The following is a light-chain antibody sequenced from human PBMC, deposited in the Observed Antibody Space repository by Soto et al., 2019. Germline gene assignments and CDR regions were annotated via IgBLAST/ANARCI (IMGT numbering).Light chain of an antibody. Sequence: QSVLTQPPSVSGTPGQRVTISCSGSSSNIGSDYVYWFQQLPGTAPKVLIYRNNQRPSGVPERFSGSKSGTSASLAISGLRSEDEADYYCAAWDDILSGRVFGGGTKVTVL. CDR2: RNN. V-gene: IGLV1-47*01. J-gene: IGLJ3*02. CDR3: AAWDDILSGRV. CDR1: SSNIGSDY.